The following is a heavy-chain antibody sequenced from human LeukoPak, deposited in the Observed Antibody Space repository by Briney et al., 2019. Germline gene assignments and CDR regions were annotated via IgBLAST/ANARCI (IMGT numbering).Heavy chain of an antibody. CDR2: IYHSGST. CDR1: GYSISSGYY. D-gene: IGHD3-22*01. V-gene: IGHV4-38-2*01. J-gene: IGHJ4*02. Sequence: PSETLSLTCAVSGYSISSGYYWGWIRQPPGKGLEWIGRIYHSGSTYYNPSLKSRATISVDTSKNQFSLKLSSVTAADTAVYYCARRSITMIVVEGYFDYWGQGTLVTVSS. CDR3: ARRSITMIVVEGYFDY.